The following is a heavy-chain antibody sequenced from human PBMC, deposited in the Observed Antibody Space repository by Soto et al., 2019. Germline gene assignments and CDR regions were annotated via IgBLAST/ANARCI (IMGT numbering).Heavy chain of an antibody. CDR1: GFTFSSYG. J-gene: IGHJ6*02. V-gene: IGHV3-33*01. D-gene: IGHD3-10*01. Sequence: GGSLRLSCAASGFTFSSYGMHWVRQAPGKGLEWVAVIWYDGSNKYYADSVKGRSTISRDNSKNTLYLQMNSLRAEDTAVYYCARQSPMDYYYGMDVWGQGTTVTVSS. CDR3: ARQSPMDYYYGMDV. CDR2: IWYDGSNK.